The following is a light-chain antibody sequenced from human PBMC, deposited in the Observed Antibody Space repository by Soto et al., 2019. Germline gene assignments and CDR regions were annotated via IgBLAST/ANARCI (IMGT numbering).Light chain of an antibody. V-gene: IGLV1-40*01. CDR2: GNS. CDR3: SSYTTTDPYV. Sequence: QSVLTQPPSVSGAPGQRVTISCTGSSSNIGAGYDVHWYQQLPGTAPKLLIYGNSNRPSGVPDRFSGSKSGTSASLAITGLQAEDEADYYCSSYTTTDPYVFGTGTKVTVL. CDR1: SSNIGAGYD. J-gene: IGLJ1*01.